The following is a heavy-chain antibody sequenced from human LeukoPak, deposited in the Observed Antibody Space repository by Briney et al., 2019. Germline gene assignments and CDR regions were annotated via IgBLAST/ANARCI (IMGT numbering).Heavy chain of an antibody. CDR1: GGSISSGGYS. V-gene: IGHV4-30-2*01. D-gene: IGHD2-15*01. CDR2: IYHSGST. J-gene: IGHJ4*02. Sequence: SQTLSLTCAASGGSISSGGYSWSWIRQPPGKGLEWIGYIYHSGSTYYNPSLKSRVTISVDRSKNQFYLKLSSVTAADTAVYYCARTLGYCSGGSCYSWFDYWGQGTLVTVSS. CDR3: ARTLGYCSGGSCYSWFDY.